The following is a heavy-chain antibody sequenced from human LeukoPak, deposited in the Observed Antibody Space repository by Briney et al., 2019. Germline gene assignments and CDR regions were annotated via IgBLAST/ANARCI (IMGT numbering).Heavy chain of an antibody. D-gene: IGHD6-13*01. CDR1: GYTFTAFY. Sequence: ASVKLSCKASGYTFTAFYIHWVRQAPGQGLEWMGWINPNSGGTSYAQKLQGRVTMTRDTSISTAYMELSSLRSDDTAVYYCARYLSSSWYSVDYWGQGTLVTVSS. V-gene: IGHV1-2*02. CDR3: ARYLSSSWYSVDY. CDR2: INPNSGGT. J-gene: IGHJ4*02.